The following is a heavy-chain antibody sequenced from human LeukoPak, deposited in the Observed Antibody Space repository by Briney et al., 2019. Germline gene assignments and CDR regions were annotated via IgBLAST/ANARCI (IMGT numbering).Heavy chain of an antibody. CDR2: ISNNGNST. CDR3: ARAYDSSCYPPAFYY. Sequence: QSGGSLRLSCAASGFTFSNYAMHWVRQAPGKGLEYVSSISNNGNSTYYANSVKGRFTISRDNSKNTLYLQMGSLRAEDMAVYYCARAYDSSCYPPAFYYWGQGTLGTVSS. J-gene: IGHJ4*02. CDR1: GFTFSNYA. V-gene: IGHV3-64*01. D-gene: IGHD3-22*01.